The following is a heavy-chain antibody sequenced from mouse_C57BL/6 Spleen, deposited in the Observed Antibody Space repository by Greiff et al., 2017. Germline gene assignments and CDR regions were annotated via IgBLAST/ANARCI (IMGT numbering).Heavy chain of an antibody. Sequence: EVQVVESGGGLVKPGGSLKLSCAASGFTFSSYAMSWVRQTPEKRLEWVATLSDGGSYTYYPDNVTGRFTISRDNAKNNLYLQMSHLKSEDTAMYYCAREAYYSYYFDYWGQGTTLTVSS. J-gene: IGHJ2*01. CDR3: AREAYYSYYFDY. CDR2: LSDGGSYT. V-gene: IGHV5-4*01. D-gene: IGHD2-10*01. CDR1: GFTFSSYA.